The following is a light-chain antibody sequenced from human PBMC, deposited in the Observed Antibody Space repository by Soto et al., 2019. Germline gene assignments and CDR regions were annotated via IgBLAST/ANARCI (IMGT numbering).Light chain of an antibody. Sequence: QSALTQPASVSGSPGQSITISCTGTSSDVGGYNRVCWFHQHPGKAPQLLIYDVSNRPSGVSNRFSGSKSDNTASLTISGLQAEDEGDYYCSSYTSSIARVFGGGTQLTVL. CDR3: SSYTSSIARV. J-gene: IGLJ3*02. CDR1: SSDVGGYNR. CDR2: DVS. V-gene: IGLV2-14*01.